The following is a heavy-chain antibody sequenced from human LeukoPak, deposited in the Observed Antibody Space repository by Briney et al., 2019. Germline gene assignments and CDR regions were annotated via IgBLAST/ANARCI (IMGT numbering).Heavy chain of an antibody. J-gene: IGHJ4*02. D-gene: IGHD3-3*01. CDR3: ARDHYDFWSGYYWFDY. CDR1: GFIFSTYG. V-gene: IGHV3-48*01. CDR2: ISSSSSTI. Sequence: GGSLRLSCAASGFIFSTYGMHWVRQAPGKGLEWVSYISSSSSTIYYADSVKGRFTISRDNAKNSLYLQMNSLRAEDTAVYYCARDHYDFWSGYYWFDYWGQGTLVTVSS.